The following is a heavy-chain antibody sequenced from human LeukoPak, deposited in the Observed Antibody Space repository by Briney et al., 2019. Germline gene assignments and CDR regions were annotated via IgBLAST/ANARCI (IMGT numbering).Heavy chain of an antibody. Sequence: GESLKISCKGSGYSFTSYWIGWVRQMPGKGLEWRGIIYPGDSDTRYSPSCQGQVTISADKSITTAYLQRSSLKASDTAMYYCARHILVSYYYYMVVWGKGTTVTVS. CDR3: ARHILVSYYYYMVV. CDR2: IYPGDSDT. V-gene: IGHV5-51*01. D-gene: IGHD2-21*01. CDR1: GYSFTSYW. J-gene: IGHJ6*03.